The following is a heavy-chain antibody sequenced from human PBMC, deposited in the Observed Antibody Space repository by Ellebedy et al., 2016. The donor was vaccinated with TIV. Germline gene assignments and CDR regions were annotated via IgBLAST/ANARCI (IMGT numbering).Heavy chain of an antibody. CDR1: SGSISSDY. D-gene: IGHD6-19*01. V-gene: IGHV4-59*01. CDR2: IYYSGTT. CDR3: AKGAGWYNY. Sequence: MPSETLSLTCTVSSGSISSDYWSWLRQPPGKGLEWIGYIYYSGTTNYNPSLKSRVTISLDTSKNQFSLKLSSVTAADTAVYYCAKGAGWYNYWGLGTLVTVSS. J-gene: IGHJ4*02.